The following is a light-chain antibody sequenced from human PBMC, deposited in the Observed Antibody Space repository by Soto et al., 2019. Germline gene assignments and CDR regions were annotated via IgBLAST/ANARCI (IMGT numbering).Light chain of an antibody. Sequence: QSALTQPASVSGSPGQLIAISCTGTSSDVGGYNYVSWYQQRPGKAPKLMIYDVSNRPSGVSNRFSGSKSGNTASLTISGLQADDEADYYCSSYTSYNTRVFGGGTKLTVL. V-gene: IGLV2-14*03. J-gene: IGLJ3*02. CDR2: DVS. CDR1: SSDVGGYNY. CDR3: SSYTSYNTRV.